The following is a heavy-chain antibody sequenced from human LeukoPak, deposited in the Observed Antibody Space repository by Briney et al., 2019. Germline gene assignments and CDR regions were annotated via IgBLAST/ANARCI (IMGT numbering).Heavy chain of an antibody. CDR3: ARHVRIAAAGTFDY. D-gene: IGHD6-13*01. J-gene: IGHJ4*02. CDR1: GGSISSSSYY. V-gene: IGHV4-39*01. CDR2: IYYSGST. Sequence: PSETPSLTCTVPGGSISSSSYYWGWIRQPPGKGLEWIGSIYYSGSTYYNPSLKSRVTISVDTSKNQFSLKLSSVTAADTAVYYCARHVRIAAAGTFDYWGQGTLVTVSS.